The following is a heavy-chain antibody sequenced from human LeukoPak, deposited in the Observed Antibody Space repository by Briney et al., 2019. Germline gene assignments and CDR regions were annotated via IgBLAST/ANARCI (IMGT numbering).Heavy chain of an antibody. CDR1: GVSISSNLW. J-gene: IGHJ4*02. Sequence: PSETLSLTCAVSGVSISSNLWWTWVRQPPGKGLEWIAEIHHSGSINYNPSLKSRVTISVDKAKNQFSLKLSSVTAADTAVYYCARYLKTPPRGAYDYWGQGTLVTVSS. CDR3: ARYLKTPPRGAYDY. CDR2: IHHSGSI. D-gene: IGHD3-10*01. V-gene: IGHV4-4*02.